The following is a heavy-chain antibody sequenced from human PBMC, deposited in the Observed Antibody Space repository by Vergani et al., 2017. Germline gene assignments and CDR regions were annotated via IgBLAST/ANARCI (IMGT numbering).Heavy chain of an antibody. CDR3: ARQVAVAGKWWGPYYYYGMDV. J-gene: IGHJ6*02. CDR2: IVPSASYT. D-gene: IGHD6-19*01. CDR1: GYSFTSYW. Sequence: EVQLVQSGAEVKKPGESLRISCKGSGYSFTSYWISWVRQMPGKGLEWMGRIVPSASYTNYSPSFQGHVTISADKSISTAYLQWSSLKASDTAMYYCARQVAVAGKWWGPYYYYGMDVWGQGTTVTVSS. V-gene: IGHV5-10-1*01.